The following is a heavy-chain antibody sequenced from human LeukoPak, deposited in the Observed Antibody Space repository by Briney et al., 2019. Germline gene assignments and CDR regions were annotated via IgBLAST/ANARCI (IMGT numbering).Heavy chain of an antibody. D-gene: IGHD6-13*01. CDR2: INPSGGST. Sequence: ASVKVSCKASGYTFTSYYMHWVRQAPGQGLEWMGIINPSGGSTSYAQKSQGRVTMTRDTSTSTVYMELSSLRSEDTAVYYCAGAIAAAASFDYWGQGTLVTVSS. CDR1: GYTFTSYY. V-gene: IGHV1-46*01. J-gene: IGHJ4*02. CDR3: AGAIAAAASFDY.